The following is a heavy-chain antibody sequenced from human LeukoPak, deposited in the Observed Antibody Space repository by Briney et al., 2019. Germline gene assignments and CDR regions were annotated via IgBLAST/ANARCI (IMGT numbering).Heavy chain of an antibody. V-gene: IGHV4-31*01. CDR2: IYYSGST. J-gene: IGHJ3*02. Sequence: SQTLSLTCNVSGGSISGGGYYWSWIRQHPGKGLEWIGYIYYSGSTYYNPSLKSPVTISVDTPKNHFSLKLSSVTAADTAVYYCARLVLNYAFDIWGQGTMVTVSS. CDR1: GGSISGGGYY. CDR3: ARLVLNYAFDI. D-gene: IGHD1-7*01.